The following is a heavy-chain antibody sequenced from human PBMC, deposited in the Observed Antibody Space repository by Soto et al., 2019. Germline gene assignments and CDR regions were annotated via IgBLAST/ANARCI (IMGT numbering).Heavy chain of an antibody. D-gene: IGHD5-12*01. Sequence: QVQLVQSGAEVKKPGSSVKVSCNASGDTFSSYAISWVRQAPGQGLEWMGGIIPIFGTANYAQKFQGRVTITADECTSTAYMELSSLRSEDTAVYYCARYYSGYDSRWFDPWGQGTLVTVSS. J-gene: IGHJ5*02. CDR2: IIPIFGTA. CDR3: ARYYSGYDSRWFDP. CDR1: GDTFSSYA. V-gene: IGHV1-69*01.